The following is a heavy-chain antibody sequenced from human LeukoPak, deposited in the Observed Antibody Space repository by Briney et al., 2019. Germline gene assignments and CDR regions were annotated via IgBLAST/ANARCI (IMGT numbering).Heavy chain of an antibody. J-gene: IGHJ6*02. CDR2: IYYSGST. CDR3: ARQTSWYAAMDV. V-gene: IGHV4-59*08. Sequence: SETLSLTCSVSGGSISSYWSWIRQPPGKGLEWIGYIYYSGSTNCNPSLKSRVTISVDTSKNQFSLNLSSVTAADTAIYYCARQTSWYAAMDVWGQGTTVTVSS. D-gene: IGHD6-13*01. CDR1: GGSISSY.